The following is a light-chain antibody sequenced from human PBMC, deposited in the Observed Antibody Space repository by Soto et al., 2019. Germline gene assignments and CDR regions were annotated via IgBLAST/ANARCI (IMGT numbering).Light chain of an antibody. CDR2: AAS. Sequence: EIVLTQSPGTLSLSPGERATLSCRASQSVGSSHLAWYQQKPGQAPRLLIYAASSRATGIPDRFSGSGSGTDFTLTISRLEPEDFAVYYCQQYGTSPRTFGQGTKVDIK. CDR1: QSVGSSH. CDR3: QQYGTSPRT. V-gene: IGKV3-20*01. J-gene: IGKJ1*01.